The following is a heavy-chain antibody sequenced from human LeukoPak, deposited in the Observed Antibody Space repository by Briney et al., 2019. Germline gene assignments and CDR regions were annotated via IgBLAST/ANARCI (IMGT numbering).Heavy chain of an antibody. CDR1: GGSIGTYY. CDR2: IYVTGT. CDR3: ARPIGGGIEDMDV. Sequence: SETLSLTCTVSGGSIGTYYWSWVRQSPGTGLEWIGYIYVTGTRYNPYLQSRVTISVDRSRNQFFLKMTSVTAADTAVNYCARPIGGGIEDMDVWGRGTKVTVSS. V-gene: IGHV4-4*09. D-gene: IGHD3-16*02. J-gene: IGHJ6*03.